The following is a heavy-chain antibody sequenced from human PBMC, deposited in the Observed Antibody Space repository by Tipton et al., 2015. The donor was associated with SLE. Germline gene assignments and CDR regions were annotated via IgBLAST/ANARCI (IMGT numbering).Heavy chain of an antibody. CDR2: ISWNSGSI. CDR3: AKVSDGRAFDI. D-gene: IGHD5-24*01. Sequence: LSLTCAASGFTFDGYAMHWVRQAPGKGLEWVSGISWNSGSIGYADSVKGRFTISRDNAKNSLYLQMNSLRAEDTALYYCAKVSDGRAFDIWGQGTMVTVSS. J-gene: IGHJ3*02. V-gene: IGHV3-9*01. CDR1: GFTFDGYA.